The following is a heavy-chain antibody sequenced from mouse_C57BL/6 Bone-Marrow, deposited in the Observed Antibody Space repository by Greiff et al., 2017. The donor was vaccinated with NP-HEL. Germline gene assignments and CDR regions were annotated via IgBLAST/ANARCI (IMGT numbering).Heavy chain of an antibody. CDR2: IRSKSNNYAT. V-gene: IGHV10-1*01. CDR3: VRHVDGYSFDY. D-gene: IGHD2-3*01. CDR1: GFSFNTYA. Sequence: EVQGVESGGGLVQPKGSLKLSCAASGFSFNTYAMNWVRQAPGKGLEWVARIRSKSNNYATYYADSVKDRFTISRDDSESMLYLQMNNLKTEDTAMYYCVRHVDGYSFDYWGQGTTLTVSS. J-gene: IGHJ2*01.